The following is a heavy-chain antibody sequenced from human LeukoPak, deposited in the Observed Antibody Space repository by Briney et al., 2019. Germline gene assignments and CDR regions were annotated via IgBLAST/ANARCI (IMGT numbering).Heavy chain of an antibody. J-gene: IGHJ4*02. CDR3: ARRSGWYHFDY. V-gene: IGHV4-59*01. CDR2: IYYSGTP. CDR1: GGSISRYY. D-gene: IGHD6-19*01. Sequence: PSETLSLTCSVSGGSISRYYWSGLRQPRGKGRVLIRYIYYSGTPNSNPSLKSLIIISVDTSKNQFSLKLSSVTAADTAVYYCARRSGWYHFDYGGQGILVTVS.